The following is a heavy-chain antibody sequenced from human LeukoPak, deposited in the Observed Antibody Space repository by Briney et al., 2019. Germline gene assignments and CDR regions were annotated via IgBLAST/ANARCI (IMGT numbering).Heavy chain of an antibody. CDR3: AHGRGGVVSVAMDY. CDR2: VSGSGGST. V-gene: IGHV3-23*01. D-gene: IGHD2-2*01. J-gene: IGHJ4*02. Sequence: GESLTLSCAASGFNFSSYALTWVRQAPGKGLEWVSTVSGSGGSTYYTDSVKGRFTTSRDNSKNTPYLQMNSLRAEDTALYYCAHGRGGVVSVAMDYWGQGTLVTVSS. CDR1: GFNFSSYA.